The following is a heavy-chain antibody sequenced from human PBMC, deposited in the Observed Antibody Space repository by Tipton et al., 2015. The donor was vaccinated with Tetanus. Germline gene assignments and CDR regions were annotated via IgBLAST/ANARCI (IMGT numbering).Heavy chain of an antibody. CDR2: ISYSSTSI. Sequence: SLRLSCVGSGFNFRDFGMNWVRQAPGKGLEWVSYISYSSTSIYYADSVKGRFAISRDNAKNSLYLQMNTLRDDDTAVYYCARRGEARANWFDSWGQGTLVTVSS. CDR3: ARRGEARANWFDS. CDR1: GFNFRDFG. V-gene: IGHV3-48*02. D-gene: IGHD2-21*01. J-gene: IGHJ5*01.